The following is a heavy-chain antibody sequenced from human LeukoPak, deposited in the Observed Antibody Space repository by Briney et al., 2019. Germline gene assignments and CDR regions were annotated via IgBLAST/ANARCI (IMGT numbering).Heavy chain of an antibody. J-gene: IGHJ5*02. CDR3: AKDQGWLQRRINWFDP. V-gene: IGHV3-33*06. CDR1: GFTFSSCA. CDR2: IWYDGSNK. Sequence: GGSLRLSCAASGFTFSSCAMRWVRQAPGKGLEWVAVIWYDGSNKYYADSVKGRFTISRDNSKNTLYLQMNSLRAEDTAVYYCAKDQGWLQRRINWFDPWGQGTLVTVSS. D-gene: IGHD5-24*01.